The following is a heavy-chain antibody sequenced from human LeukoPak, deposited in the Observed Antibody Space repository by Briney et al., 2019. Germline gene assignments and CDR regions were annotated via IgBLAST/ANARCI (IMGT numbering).Heavy chain of an antibody. D-gene: IGHD3-10*01. V-gene: IGHV3-30*04. Sequence: GGSLRLSCAASGFTFSSYAMHWVRQAPGKGLEWVAVISYDGSNKYYADSVEGRFTISRDNSKNTLYLQMNSLRAEDTAVYYCAKGPFIYGSGSYYFDYWGQGTLGTGSS. CDR1: GFTFSSYA. J-gene: IGHJ4*01. CDR3: AKGPFIYGSGSYYFDY. CDR2: ISYDGSNK.